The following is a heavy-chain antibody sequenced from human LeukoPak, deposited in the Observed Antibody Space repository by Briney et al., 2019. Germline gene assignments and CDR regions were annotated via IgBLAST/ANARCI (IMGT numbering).Heavy chain of an antibody. CDR2: IYYSGST. D-gene: IGHD1-26*01. J-gene: IGHJ5*02. CDR1: GGSISSSSYY. CDR3: ARHKWEWELPHWFDP. Sequence: SETLSLTCTVSGGSISSSSYYWGWIRQPPGKGLEWIGSIYYSGSTYYNPSLKSRVTISVDTSKNQFSLKLSSVTAADTAVYYCARHKWEWELPHWFDPWGQGTLVTVS. V-gene: IGHV4-39*01.